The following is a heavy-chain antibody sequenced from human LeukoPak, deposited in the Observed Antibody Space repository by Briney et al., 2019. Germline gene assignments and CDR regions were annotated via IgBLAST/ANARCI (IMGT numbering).Heavy chain of an antibody. D-gene: IGHD6-13*01. CDR1: GGFISSSSYY. V-gene: IGHV4-39*01. J-gene: IGHJ4*02. CDR2: IYYSGST. Sequence: KPSETLSLTCTVSGGFISSSSYYWGWIRQPPGKGLEWIGSIYYSGSTYYNPSLKSRVTISVDTSRNQFSLRLSSVTAADTAVFYCARSRDSWYSSTWFPYVFDYWGQGTLVTVSS. CDR3: ARSRDSWYSSTWFPYVFDY.